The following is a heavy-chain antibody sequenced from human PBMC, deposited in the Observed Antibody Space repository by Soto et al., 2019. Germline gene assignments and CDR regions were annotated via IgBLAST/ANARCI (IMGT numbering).Heavy chain of an antibody. J-gene: IGHJ4*02. V-gene: IGHV4-39*01. CDR2: IYYSGST. CDR3: ARRLGLYYDSGHNDD. Sequence: PSETLSLTCTVSGGSISSSSYYWGWIREPPGKGLEWIGSIYYSGSTYYNASLKSRVTISVDTSKNQFSLKLSSVTAAETAVYYCARRLGLYYDSGHNDDGGQGTLVTVSS. CDR1: GGSISSSSYY. D-gene: IGHD3-22*01.